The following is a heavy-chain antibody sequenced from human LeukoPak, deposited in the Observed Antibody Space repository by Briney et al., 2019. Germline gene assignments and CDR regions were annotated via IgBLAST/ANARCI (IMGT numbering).Heavy chain of an antibody. CDR3: ARDGYYYDSSGYYRFDY. J-gene: IGHJ4*02. Sequence: SETLSLTCTVSGGSISSYYWSWIRQPAGKGLEWIGRIYTSGSTNYNPSLKSRATMSVDTSKNQFSLKLSSVTAADTAVYYCARDGYYYDSSGYYRFDYWGQGTLVTVSS. D-gene: IGHD3-22*01. V-gene: IGHV4-4*07. CDR2: IYTSGST. CDR1: GGSISSYY.